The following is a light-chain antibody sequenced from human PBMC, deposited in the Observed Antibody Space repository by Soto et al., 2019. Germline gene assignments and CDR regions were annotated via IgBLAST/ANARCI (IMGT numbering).Light chain of an antibody. Sequence: VLPQSPGTLSLSPGERAALSCRASQSISSSFLAWYQHKPGQAPRLLIHGASSRATGIPDRFSGSGSGTAFTLTISRLDPEDFAVYYCQMYGSSLVTFGQGTKL. V-gene: IGKV3-20*01. CDR3: QMYGSSLVT. J-gene: IGKJ2*01. CDR1: QSISSSF. CDR2: GAS.